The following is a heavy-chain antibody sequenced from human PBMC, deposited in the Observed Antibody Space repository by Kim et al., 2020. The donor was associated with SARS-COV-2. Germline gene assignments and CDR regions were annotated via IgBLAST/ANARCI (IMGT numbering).Heavy chain of an antibody. CDR2: MNPNSGNT. CDR3: ARGRGSTSSGEGRNWFDP. Sequence: ASVKVSCKASGYTFTSYDINWVRQATGQGLEWMGWMNPNSGNTGYAQKFQGRVTMTRNTSISTAYMELSSLRSEDTAVYYCARGRGSTSSGEGRNWFDPWGQGTLVTVSS. J-gene: IGHJ5*02. CDR1: GYTFTSYD. V-gene: IGHV1-8*01. D-gene: IGHD2-2*01.